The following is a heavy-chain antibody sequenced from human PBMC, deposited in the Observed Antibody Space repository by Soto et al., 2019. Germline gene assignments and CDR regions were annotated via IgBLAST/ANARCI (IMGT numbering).Heavy chain of an antibody. J-gene: IGHJ3*02. Sequence: ESLKISCKGSGYSFTSYWIGWVRQMPGKGLEWMGIIYPGDSDTRYSPSFQGQVTISADKPISTAYLQWSSLKASDTAMYYCASRGSTYYYDSSGYMFDIWGQGTMVTVSS. V-gene: IGHV5-51*04. D-gene: IGHD3-22*01. CDR3: ASRGSTYYYDSSGYMFDI. CDR1: GYSFTSYW. CDR2: IYPGDSDT.